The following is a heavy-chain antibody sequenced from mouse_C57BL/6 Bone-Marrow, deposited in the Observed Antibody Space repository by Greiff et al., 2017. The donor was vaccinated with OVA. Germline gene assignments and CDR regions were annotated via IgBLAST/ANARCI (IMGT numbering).Heavy chain of an antibody. J-gene: IGHJ4*01. V-gene: IGHV5-12*01. D-gene: IGHD2-1*01. CDR2: ISNGGGST. CDR3: ARQRIYYGNFGAMDY. Sequence: EVMLVESGGGLVQPGGSLKLSCAASGFTFSDYYMYWVRQTPEKRLEWVAYISNGGGSTYYPDTVKGRFTISRDNAKNTLYLQMSRLKSEDTAMYYCARQRIYYGNFGAMDYWGQGTSVTVSS. CDR1: GFTFSDYY.